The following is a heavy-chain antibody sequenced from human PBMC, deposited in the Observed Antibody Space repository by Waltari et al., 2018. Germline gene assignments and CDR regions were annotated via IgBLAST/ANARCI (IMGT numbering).Heavy chain of an antibody. J-gene: IGHJ6*02. CDR2: MTAIGLM. Sequence: EMQLLESGGALVQPGGSLRLSCAASGFPFSTYTMNWVRQAPGQGLEWFSVMTAIGLMDYGDSVKGRFIISRDNSKNTLYLEMYRLRVEDTARYYCAKDEGARLAPTFGMDAWGQGTTVIVS. CDR1: GFPFSTYT. CDR3: AKDEGARLAPTFGMDA. D-gene: IGHD6-6*01. V-gene: IGHV3-23*01.